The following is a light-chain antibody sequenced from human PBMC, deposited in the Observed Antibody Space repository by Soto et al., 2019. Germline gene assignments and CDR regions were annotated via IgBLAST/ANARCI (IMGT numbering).Light chain of an antibody. J-gene: IGLJ1*01. Sequence: QSALTQPASVSASPGQSITISCTGTSSGVGGYNYVSWYQQHPGKAPKLIIYEVNNRPSGVSNRFSGSKSGNTASLTISGLQPEDEADYYCTSYTSRNTYFFGSGTKVTVL. V-gene: IGLV2-14*01. CDR2: EVN. CDR1: SSGVGGYNY. CDR3: TSYTSRNTYF.